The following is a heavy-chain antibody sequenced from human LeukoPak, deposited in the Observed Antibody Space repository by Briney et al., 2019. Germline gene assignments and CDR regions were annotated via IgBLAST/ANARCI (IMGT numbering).Heavy chain of an antibody. D-gene: IGHD6-19*01. Sequence: SETLSLTCTVSGGSISSYYWSWIRQPAGKELEWIGRIYPSGSTNYNPSLKSRVTMSVDTSKNQFSLELRSVTAADTAVYYCARGYSSGWETNRHMDVWGKGTTVTVSS. V-gene: IGHV4-4*07. CDR1: GGSISSYY. CDR3: ARGYSSGWETNRHMDV. J-gene: IGHJ6*03. CDR2: IYPSGST.